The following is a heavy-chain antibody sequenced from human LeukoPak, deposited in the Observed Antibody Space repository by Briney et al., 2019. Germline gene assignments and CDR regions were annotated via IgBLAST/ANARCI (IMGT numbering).Heavy chain of an antibody. J-gene: IGHJ4*02. CDR2: INHSGST. D-gene: IGHD3-10*01. CDR3: ARPYYYGSGSYYAY. Sequence: PSETLSLTCAVYGGSFSGYYWSWIRQPPGKGLEWIGEINHSGSTNYNPSLKSRVTISVDTSKNQFSLKLSSVTAADTAVYYCARPYYYGSGSYYAYWGQGTLVTVSS. CDR1: GGSFSGYY. V-gene: IGHV4-34*01.